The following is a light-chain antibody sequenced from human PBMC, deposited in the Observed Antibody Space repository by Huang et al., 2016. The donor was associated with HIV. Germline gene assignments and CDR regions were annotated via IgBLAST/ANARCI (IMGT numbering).Light chain of an antibody. V-gene: IGKV3-20*01. J-gene: IGKJ5*01. CDR1: QSVRNDD. CDR2: GAH. Sequence: EIELTQSPGTLSLSPGERATLSFRASQSVRNDDLAWYQQRPGQAPRLLIYGAHVRATGIPDRFSGSGSGTDFTLIISRLEPEDFAVYFCQQYGSWVTFGQGTRLDIE. CDR3: QQYGSWVT.